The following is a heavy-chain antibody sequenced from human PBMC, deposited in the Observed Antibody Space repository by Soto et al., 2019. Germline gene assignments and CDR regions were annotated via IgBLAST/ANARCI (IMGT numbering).Heavy chain of an antibody. V-gene: IGHV4-30-4*01. CDR3: ARDLDGLHDDTSGPFPRPG. D-gene: IGHD3-22*01. J-gene: IGHJ1*01. Sequence: SETLSLTCTVSGGSISSDDYYWSWIRQAPGRGLEWIGYIHSRGSIYYNPSLKSRATMSIDTAGNQFSLKVSSVTVADTAVYYCARDLDGLHDDTSGPFPRPGWGQGTLVTGSS. CDR2: IHSRGSI. CDR1: GGSISSDDYY.